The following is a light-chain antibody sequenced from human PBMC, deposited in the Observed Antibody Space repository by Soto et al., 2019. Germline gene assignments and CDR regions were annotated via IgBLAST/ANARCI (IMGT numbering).Light chain of an antibody. V-gene: IGLV2-11*01. J-gene: IGLJ1*01. CDR3: CSYAGSYV. Sequence: QSALTQARSVSGSPGQSVTISCTGTSSDVGGYNYVSWYQQHPGKAPKLMIYDVSKRPSGVPDRFSGSKSGNTASLTISGLQAEDEADYYCCSYAGSYVFGTRTKLTVL. CDR2: DVS. CDR1: SSDVGGYNY.